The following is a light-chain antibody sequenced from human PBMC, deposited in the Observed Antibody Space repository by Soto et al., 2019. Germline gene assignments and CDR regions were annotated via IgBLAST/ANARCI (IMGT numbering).Light chain of an antibody. CDR1: QSISNR. V-gene: IGKV1-5*01. CDR3: QQYDTYST. Sequence: DIQMTQSPSTLAASLGDRVTITCRASQSISNRFAWYHQKPGKTPNLLIYDASNLGSGVPSRLSGSGSGTEFTLTISSLQPDDFATYYCQQYDTYSTFGQGTKVDIK. J-gene: IGKJ1*01. CDR2: DAS.